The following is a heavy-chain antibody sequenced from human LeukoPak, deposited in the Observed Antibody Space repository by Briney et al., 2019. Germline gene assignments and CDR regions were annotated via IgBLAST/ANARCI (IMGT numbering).Heavy chain of an antibody. V-gene: IGHV4-30-2*01. J-gene: IGHJ3*02. Sequence: PSQTLSLTCCVSGPSLSSIGYSWSCIRQPPGRGLEWIWYIYQSRSTSYNPSLQSRVTISIDRSKNQFSLNLSSVTAADTAVYYCARNSYYYNSGEGAFDIWGQGTMVTVSS. CDR3: ARNSYYYNSGEGAFDI. D-gene: IGHD3-22*01. CDR1: GPSLSSIGYS. CDR2: IYQSRST.